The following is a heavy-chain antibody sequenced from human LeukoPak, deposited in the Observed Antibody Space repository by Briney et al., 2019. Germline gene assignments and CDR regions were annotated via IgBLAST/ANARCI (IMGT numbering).Heavy chain of an antibody. J-gene: IGHJ4*02. Sequence: GGSLRLCCEASRFTFSSSWMSWVRQAPGKGLEWVANIKDDGSQKNYIDSVKGRFTISRDNAKASLFLQMNSLSSEDTAVYYCARRNSGTWWSFDSWGQGTLVTVSS. CDR1: RFTFSSSW. V-gene: IGHV3-7*01. CDR3: ARRNSGTWWSFDS. CDR2: IKDDGSQK. D-gene: IGHD2-15*01.